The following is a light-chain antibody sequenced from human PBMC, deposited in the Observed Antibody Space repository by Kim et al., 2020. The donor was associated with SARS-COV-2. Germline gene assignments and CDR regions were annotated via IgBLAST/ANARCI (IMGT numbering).Light chain of an antibody. V-gene: IGLV3-1*01. CDR1: KLGEKY. CDR2: QDN. CDR3: QAWDSSTVV. J-gene: IGLJ2*01. Sequence: SVSPGQTATITCSAEKLGEKYASWYQQRAGQSPILVIFQDNKRASGIPERFSGSNSGNTATLTISGTQTMDEADYYCQAWDSSTVVFGGGTQLTVL.